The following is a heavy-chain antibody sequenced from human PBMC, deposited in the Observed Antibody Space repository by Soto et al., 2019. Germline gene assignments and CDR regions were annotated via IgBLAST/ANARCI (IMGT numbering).Heavy chain of an antibody. V-gene: IGHV4-30-2*06. CDR1: GGSITSGGYS. CDR3: ARDFYGMDV. J-gene: IGHJ6*02. Sequence: QLQLQESGSGLVKPSQTLSLTCTVSGGSITSGGYSWTWFRQSPGKGLEWIGYTYQSGSAYYNPSLKIRVTISVDRSKNQFSLNLTSVTAADTAVYYCARDFYGMDVWGQGTTVTVSS. CDR2: TYQSGSA.